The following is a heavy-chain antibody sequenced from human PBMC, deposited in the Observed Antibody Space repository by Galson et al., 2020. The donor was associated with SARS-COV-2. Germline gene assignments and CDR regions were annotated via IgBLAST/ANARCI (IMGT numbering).Heavy chain of an antibody. CDR3: ARIGSGSYRYFDY. CDR1: GFSLSTSGMR. J-gene: IGHJ4*02. D-gene: IGHD3-10*01. Sequence: SGPPLVKPTQTLTLTCTFSGFSLSTSGMRVSWIRQHSGKALEWLPRLDWDDDKFYSTSLKTRLTISKDTSKNQVVLTMTNMDPVDTATYYCARIGSGSYRYFDYWGQGTLVTVSS. V-gene: IGHV2-70*04. CDR2: LDWDDDK.